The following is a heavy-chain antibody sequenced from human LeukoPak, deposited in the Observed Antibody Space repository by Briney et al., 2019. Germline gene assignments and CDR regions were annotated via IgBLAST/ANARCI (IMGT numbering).Heavy chain of an antibody. Sequence: GGSLRLSCAASGFTFSSYAMSWVRQAPGKGLEWVSAISGSGGSTYYADSVKGRFTICRDNSKNTLYLQMNSLRAEDTAVYYCAKSLRYRSGGSCYGGFDYWGQGTLVTVSS. V-gene: IGHV3-23*01. J-gene: IGHJ4*02. CDR2: ISGSGGST. CDR3: AKSLRYRSGGSCYGGFDY. D-gene: IGHD2-15*01. CDR1: GFTFSSYA.